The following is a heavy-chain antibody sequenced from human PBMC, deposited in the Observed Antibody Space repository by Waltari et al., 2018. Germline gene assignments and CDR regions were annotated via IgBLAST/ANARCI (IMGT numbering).Heavy chain of an antibody. V-gene: IGHV4-59*11. D-gene: IGHD7-27*01. Sequence: QVQLQESGPGLVKPSETLSLTCTVSGGSISSHYGSWIRQPPGNGLEWVGYIYYSGSTNYNPSLKSRVTISVDTSKNQFSLKLSSVTAADTAVYYCAREGQSGDVDYWGQGTLVTVSS. CDR1: GGSISSHY. CDR2: IYYSGST. J-gene: IGHJ4*02. CDR3: AREGQSGDVDY.